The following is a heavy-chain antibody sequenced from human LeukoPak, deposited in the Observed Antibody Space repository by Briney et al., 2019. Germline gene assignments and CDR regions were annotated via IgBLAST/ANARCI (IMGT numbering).Heavy chain of an antibody. V-gene: IGHV4-61*02. J-gene: IGHJ6*03. Sequence: SETLSLTCTVSGGSTSSGSYYWSWIRQPAGKGLEWIGRIYTSGSTNYNPSLKSRVTISVDTSKNQFSLKLSSVTAADTAVYYCASGRRGVVPSYYYYYMDVWGKGTTVTVSS. CDR1: GGSTSSGSYY. CDR2: IYTSGST. D-gene: IGHD2-15*01. CDR3: ASGRRGVVPSYYYYYMDV.